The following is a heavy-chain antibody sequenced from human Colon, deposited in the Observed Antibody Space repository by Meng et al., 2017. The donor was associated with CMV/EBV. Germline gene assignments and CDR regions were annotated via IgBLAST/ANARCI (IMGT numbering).Heavy chain of an antibody. V-gene: IGHV4-34*01. CDR1: GGSFSGYY. CDR2: ISHSGST. J-gene: IGHJ4*02. D-gene: IGHD3-10*01. Sequence: SETLSLTCAVYGGSFSGYYWSWIRQPPGKGLEWIGEISHSGSTNFNPSLKSRVTISVDTSKNQFSLKLSSVTAADTAVFYCARGRGSMVWVLIKFLDYWGQGTLVTVSS. CDR3: ARGRGSMVWVLIKFLDY.